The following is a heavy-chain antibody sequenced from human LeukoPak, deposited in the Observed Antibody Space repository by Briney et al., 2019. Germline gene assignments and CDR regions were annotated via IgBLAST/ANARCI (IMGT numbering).Heavy chain of an antibody. V-gene: IGHV3-64D*06. Sequence: GGSLRLSCSASGFTFRTYAMHWVRQAPGEGLEYVSGINNNGGNTNYVDSVKGRFTISRDNSKNTLYLQMSSLRAEDTAVYYCVKDGGDSGWYYHFDYWGQGTLVTVSS. CDR3: VKDGGDSGWYYHFDY. CDR1: GFTFRTYA. J-gene: IGHJ4*02. CDR2: INNNGGNT. D-gene: IGHD6-19*01.